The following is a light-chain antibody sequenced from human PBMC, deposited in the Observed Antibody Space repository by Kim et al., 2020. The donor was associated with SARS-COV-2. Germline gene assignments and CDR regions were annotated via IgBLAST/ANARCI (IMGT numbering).Light chain of an antibody. CDR1: QGISSH. Sequence: AYVGDRVTITCRASQGISSHLAWYQQKLGKAPKLLIYFASTLQSGVPSRFSGSGSGTDFTLTISSLQPEDFATYYCQQLNVYPLTFGGGTKVDIK. CDR3: QQLNVYPLT. CDR2: FAS. J-gene: IGKJ4*01. V-gene: IGKV1-9*01.